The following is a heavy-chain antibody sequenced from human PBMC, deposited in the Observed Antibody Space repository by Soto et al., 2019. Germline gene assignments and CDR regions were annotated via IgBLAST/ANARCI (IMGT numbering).Heavy chain of an antibody. CDR3: TASGYDTFVDY. CDR1: GFTFSGSA. V-gene: IGHV3-73*01. D-gene: IGHD5-12*01. Sequence: GGSLRLSCAASGFTFSGSAMHWVRQASGKGLEWVGRIRSKANSYATAYAASVKGRFTISRDDSKNTAYLQMNSLKTEGTAVYYCTASGYDTFVDYWGRGTLVTVSS. CDR2: IRSKANSYAT. J-gene: IGHJ4*02.